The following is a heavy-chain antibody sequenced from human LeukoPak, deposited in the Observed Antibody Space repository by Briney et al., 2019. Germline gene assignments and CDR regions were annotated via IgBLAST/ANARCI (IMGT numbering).Heavy chain of an antibody. CDR2: IYPGDSDT. J-gene: IGHJ4*02. V-gene: IGHV5-51*01. CDR3: ARRSYYDSSGYYEVGWYFDY. CDR1: GCSFTSYW. Sequence: GESLKISCKGSGCSFTSYWIGWVRQMPGKGLEWMGIIYPGDSDTRYSPSFQGQVTISADKSISTAYLQWSSLKASDTAMYYCARRSYYDSSGYYEVGWYFDYWGQGTLVTVSS. D-gene: IGHD3-22*01.